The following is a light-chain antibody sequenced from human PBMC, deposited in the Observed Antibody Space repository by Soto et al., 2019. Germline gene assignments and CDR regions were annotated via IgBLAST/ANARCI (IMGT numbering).Light chain of an antibody. J-gene: IGKJ2*01. CDR3: QQYNSWPYT. Sequence: EIVMTQSPVTLPVSPGERATLSCRASQSVRFNFAWYQQKPGQAPSLLIYDVSTRATGIPARFSGSGSGTEFTLTISSLQSEDFAVYYCQQYNSWPYTFGQGTKLEIK. CDR2: DVS. CDR1: QSVRFN. V-gene: IGKV3-15*01.